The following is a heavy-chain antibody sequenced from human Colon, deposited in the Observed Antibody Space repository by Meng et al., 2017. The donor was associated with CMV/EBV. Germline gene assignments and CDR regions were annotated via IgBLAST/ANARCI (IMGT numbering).Heavy chain of an antibody. CDR2: IYWDDDK. D-gene: IGHD3-10*01. CDR3: AHLLAYYYGSGSYGALDY. V-gene: IGHV2-5*02. CDR1: LSTSGVG. Sequence: LSTSGVGVGWIRQPTGKALEWLALIYWDDDKRYSPSLKSRLTITKDTSKNQVVLTMTNMDPVDTATYYCAHLLAYYYGSGSYGALDYWGQGTLVTVSS. J-gene: IGHJ4*02.